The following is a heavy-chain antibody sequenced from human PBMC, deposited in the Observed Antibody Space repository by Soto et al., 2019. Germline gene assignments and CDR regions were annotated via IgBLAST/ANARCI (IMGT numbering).Heavy chain of an antibody. D-gene: IGHD2-2*01. J-gene: IGHJ5*02. V-gene: IGHV3-23*01. CDR2: ISGSGGST. CDR1: GVTVSSYA. CDR3: AKDLRDCSSTSCYANWFDP. Sequence: GGSMRLSCAASGVTVSSYAMSVVRQAPGKGLEWVSAISGSGGSTYYADSVKGRFTISRDNSKNTLYLQMNSLRAEDTAVYYCAKDLRDCSSTSCYANWFDPWGQGTLVTV.